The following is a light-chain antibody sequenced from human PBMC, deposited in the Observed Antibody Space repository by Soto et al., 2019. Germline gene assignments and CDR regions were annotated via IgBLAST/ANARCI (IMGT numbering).Light chain of an antibody. J-gene: IGKJ1*01. CDR3: QQYHSYWA. Sequence: DLQMTQSPSTLSASVGDRVTITCRARQNIRSRLAWFQQKPGKAPKHLIYDAASLESGVPERFSGSGSGTEFTLTISSLQTDDFSTYFCQQYHSYWAFGQGTKVDIK. V-gene: IGKV1-5*01. CDR2: DAA. CDR1: QNIRSR.